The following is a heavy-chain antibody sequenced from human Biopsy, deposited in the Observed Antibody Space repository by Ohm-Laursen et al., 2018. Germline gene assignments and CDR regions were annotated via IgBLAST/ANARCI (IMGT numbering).Heavy chain of an antibody. CDR3: ARVKGEWPEYEFDK. CDR1: GGSIDTQS. D-gene: IGHD3-16*01. J-gene: IGHJ4*02. Sequence: SETLSLTCTVSGGSIDTQSWIRQPAGKGLEWIGRVDIRGHADYSSSLRSRATMSADASKNQFSLKLTSVTAADTAVYFCARVKGEWPEYEFDKWGQGILVTVSS. V-gene: IGHV4-4*07. CDR2: VDIRGHA.